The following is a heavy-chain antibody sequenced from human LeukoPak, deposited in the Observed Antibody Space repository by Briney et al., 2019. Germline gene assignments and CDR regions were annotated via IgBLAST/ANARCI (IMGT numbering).Heavy chain of an antibody. D-gene: IGHD2-15*01. Sequence: SETLSLTCAVSGGSISSSNWWSWVRQPPGKGLEWIGEIYHSGSTNYNPSLKSRVTISVDTSKNQFSLKLSSVTAADTAVYYCTMAMVYCSGGSCNFFDYWGQGTLVTVSS. CDR3: TMAMVYCSGGSCNFFDY. J-gene: IGHJ4*02. V-gene: IGHV4-4*02. CDR2: IYHSGST. CDR1: GGSISSSNW.